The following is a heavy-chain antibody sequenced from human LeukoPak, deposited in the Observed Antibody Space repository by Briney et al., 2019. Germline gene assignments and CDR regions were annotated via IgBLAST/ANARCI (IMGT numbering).Heavy chain of an antibody. V-gene: IGHV4-59*01. J-gene: IGHJ5*02. CDR3: AREYCSSTSCYYWFDP. CDR2: IYYSGST. Sequence: SETLSLTCAVYGGSFSGYYWSWIRQPPGKGLEWIGYIYYSGSTNYNPSLKSRVTISVDTSKNQFSLKLSSVTAADTAVYYCAREYCSSTSCYYWFDPWGQGTLVTVSS. D-gene: IGHD2-2*01. CDR1: GGSFSGYY.